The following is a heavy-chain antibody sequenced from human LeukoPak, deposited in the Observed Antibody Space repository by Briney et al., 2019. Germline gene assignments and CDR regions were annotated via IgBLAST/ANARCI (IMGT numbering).Heavy chain of an antibody. J-gene: IGHJ6*02. V-gene: IGHV5-51*01. CDR1: GYGVTRYW. Sequence: GESLKISCKGSGYGVTRYWIGWVRQMPGKGLEWMGIIYPGDSDTRYSPSFQGQVTISADKSSSTAYLQWSSLKASDTAMYYCARHRGAGGSGNYYTYLYYAMDVWGQGTTVTVSS. CDR2: IYPGDSDT. D-gene: IGHD3-10*01. CDR3: ARHRGAGGSGNYYTYLYYAMDV.